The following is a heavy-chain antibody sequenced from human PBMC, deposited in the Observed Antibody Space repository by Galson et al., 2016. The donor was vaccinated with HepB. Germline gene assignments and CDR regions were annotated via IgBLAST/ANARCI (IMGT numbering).Heavy chain of an antibody. V-gene: IGHV3-30*04. CDR1: GFAFSDYA. D-gene: IGHD2-2*01. CDR3: SRDRYRAAGLSDF. CDR2: ISYDGRHE. Sequence: SLRLSCAGSGFAFSDYAVHWVRQAPGKGLEWVSAISYDGRHENYADFVKGRFTVSRDTAKRSVSLHMTSLTPDDSAVYFCSRDRYRAAGLSDFWGPGTLVIVSS. J-gene: IGHJ4*02.